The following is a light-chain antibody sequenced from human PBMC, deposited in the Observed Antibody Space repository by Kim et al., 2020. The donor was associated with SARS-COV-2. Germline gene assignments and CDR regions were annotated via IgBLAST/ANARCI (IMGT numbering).Light chain of an antibody. J-gene: IGKJ4*01. CDR2: GAS. Sequence: EIVLTQSPATLSLSPGERGTLACRASHSVINNYLAWYQQKPDQAPTLLIYGASSRATGIRDRFSGSGSGTDFTLTINRLEPEDFSVYYCKKYYGSPLTFCGGTK. V-gene: IGKV3-20*01. CDR3: KKYYGSPLT. CDR1: HSVINNY.